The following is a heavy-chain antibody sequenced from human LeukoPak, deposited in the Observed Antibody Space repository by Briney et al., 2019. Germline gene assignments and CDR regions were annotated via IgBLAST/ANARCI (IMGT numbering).Heavy chain of an antibody. Sequence: SETLSLTCTVSGGTISSYYRSWIRQPPGKGLEWIGYIYYSGSTNYNPSLKSRVTISVDTSKNQFSLKLSSVTAADTAVYYCARWKLSTFDYWGQGTLVTVSS. CDR3: ARWKLSTFDY. V-gene: IGHV4-59*08. J-gene: IGHJ4*02. D-gene: IGHD2-15*01. CDR2: IYYSGST. CDR1: GGTISSYY.